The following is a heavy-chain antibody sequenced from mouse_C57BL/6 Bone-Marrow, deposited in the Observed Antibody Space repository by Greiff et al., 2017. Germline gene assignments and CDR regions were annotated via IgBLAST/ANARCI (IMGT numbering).Heavy chain of an antibody. V-gene: IGHV14-3*01. CDR1: GFNIKNTY. CDR2: IDPANGNT. CDR3: ARWGHYYGSSYGY. Sequence: EVKLVESVAELVRPGASVKLSCTASGFNIKNTYMHWVKQRPEQGLEWIGRIDPANGNTKYAPKLQGKATITADTYSNPAYLQLSSLTSEDTAIYYCARWGHYYGSSYGYWGQGTTLTVSS. J-gene: IGHJ2*01. D-gene: IGHD1-1*01.